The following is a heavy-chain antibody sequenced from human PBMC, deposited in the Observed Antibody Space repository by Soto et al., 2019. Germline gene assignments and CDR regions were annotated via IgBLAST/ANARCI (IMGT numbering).Heavy chain of an antibody. CDR1: GFTFSNYG. D-gene: IGHD2-15*01. V-gene: IGHV3-23*01. Sequence: EVQLLESGGGLVQPGGSLRLSCAASGFTFSNYGMSWVRQAPGKGLEWVLGISGSGGSTYYADSVKGRFTISRDNSKNTLYLQMSSLRAEDTAVYYCAKPPWCSGDSCYFPLDYWGQGALVSVSS. J-gene: IGHJ4*02. CDR3: AKPPWCSGDSCYFPLDY. CDR2: ISGSGGST.